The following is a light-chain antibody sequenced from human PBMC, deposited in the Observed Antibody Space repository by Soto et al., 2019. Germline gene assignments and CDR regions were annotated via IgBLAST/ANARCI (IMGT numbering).Light chain of an antibody. V-gene: IGKV3-15*01. CDR2: GAS. CDR3: QQYNNWPPWT. CDR1: QSVSSN. J-gene: IGKJ1*01. Sequence: ETVMTQSPATLSVSPGERATLSCRASQSVSSNLGWSQQKPGQAPRLLIYGASTRATGIPARFSGSGSGTEFTLTISSLQSEDFAVYYCQQYNNWPPWTFGQGTKVDIK.